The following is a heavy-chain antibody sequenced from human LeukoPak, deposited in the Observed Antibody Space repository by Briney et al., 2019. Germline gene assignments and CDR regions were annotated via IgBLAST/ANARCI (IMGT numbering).Heavy chain of an antibody. CDR2: INPNSGGT. Sequence: GASVKVSCKASGYIFTGYKMHWVRQTPGQGLEWMGWINPNSGGTNFAQNFQGRATMTRDTSISTAYMELSRLRSDDTAVYCCARDQGGYYSSSWVFDYWGQGTLVTVSS. J-gene: IGHJ4*02. CDR3: ARDQGGYYSSSWVFDY. CDR1: GYIFTGYK. D-gene: IGHD6-13*01. V-gene: IGHV1-2*02.